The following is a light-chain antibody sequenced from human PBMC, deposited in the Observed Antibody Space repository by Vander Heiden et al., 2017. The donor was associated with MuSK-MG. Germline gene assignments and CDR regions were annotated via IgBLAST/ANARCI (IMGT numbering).Light chain of an antibody. J-gene: IGKJ4*01. Sequence: DIQRTQSPSSLPASVGDRATITCLASQAISSYLAWFQQKPGKDPKSLIYAASTLQSEVPSKFSGSGSGTDFTLTITSLQPEDFATYYCQQYNSYPPTFGGGTKVEIK. CDR2: AAS. V-gene: IGKV1-16*02. CDR1: QAISSY. CDR3: QQYNSYPPT.